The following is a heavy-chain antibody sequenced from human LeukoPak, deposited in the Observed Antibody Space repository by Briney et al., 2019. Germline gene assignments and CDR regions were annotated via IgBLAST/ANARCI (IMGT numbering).Heavy chain of an antibody. D-gene: IGHD5-24*01. CDR3: TTDRWL. CDR2: ISSRSSYI. V-gene: IGHV3-21*03. J-gene: IGHJ4*02. CDR1: GFTFTNYS. Sequence: GGSLRLSCAASGFTFTNYSMNWVRQAPGKGLEWASSISSRSSYIYYAESVKGRFTVSRDNAKNSLYLQMNSLKTEDTAVYYCTTDRWLWGQGTLVTVSS.